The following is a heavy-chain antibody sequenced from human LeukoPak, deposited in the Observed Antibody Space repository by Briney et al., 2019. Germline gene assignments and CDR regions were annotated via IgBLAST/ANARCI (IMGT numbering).Heavy chain of an antibody. CDR1: GGSISSSGYY. D-gene: IGHD7-27*01. J-gene: IGHJ4*02. Sequence: SETLSLTCTVSGGSISSSGYYWGWIRQPPGKGLEWIGSIYYSGSTYYNPSLKSRTTISVDTSKNQFSLKLSSVRTADTAVYYCARHLTGLYDYWGQGTLVTVSS. CDR3: ARHLTGLYDY. CDR2: IYYSGST. V-gene: IGHV4-39*01.